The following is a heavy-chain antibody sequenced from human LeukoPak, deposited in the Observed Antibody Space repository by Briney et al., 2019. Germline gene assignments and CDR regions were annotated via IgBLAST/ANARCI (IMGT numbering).Heavy chain of an antibody. Sequence: QAGGSLRLSCAASGVTFSSYDMHWVRQAPGKGLEWVAVISYDGSDKYYSDSVKGRFTISRDNSKNTLYLQMNSLRAEDTAVCYCARQFDYWGQGALVTVSS. CDR1: GVTFSSYD. CDR3: ARQFDY. V-gene: IGHV3-30*03. J-gene: IGHJ4*02. CDR2: ISYDGSDK.